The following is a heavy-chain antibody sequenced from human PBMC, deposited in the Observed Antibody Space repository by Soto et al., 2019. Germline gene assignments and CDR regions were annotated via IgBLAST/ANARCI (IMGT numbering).Heavy chain of an antibody. J-gene: IGHJ6*02. CDR2: IVPLHNTS. CDR1: GGAFTNYS. CDR3: AIWSNWNPLYYRGMDV. D-gene: IGHD1-20*01. V-gene: IGHV1-69*08. Sequence: ASVKVSCKVSGGAFTNYSLNWVRHAPGQGLEWLGGIVPLHNTSNYSLKLLGRGSVTADISSNTVYMHLSGLTSDDTATYYCAIWSNWNPLYYRGMDVWGQGTTVTVSS.